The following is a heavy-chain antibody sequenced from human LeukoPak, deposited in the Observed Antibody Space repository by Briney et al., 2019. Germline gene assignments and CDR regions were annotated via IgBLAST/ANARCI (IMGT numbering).Heavy chain of an antibody. V-gene: IGHV3-7*03. CDR1: GFTFSGFW. J-gene: IGHJ3*01. Sequence: GGSLRLSCAVSGFTFSGFWMSWSRQAPGKGLEWVASINSDGSEGYYADVVKGLFTISRDNAKNSLYLQINSLRAEDTAVYYCARSSYSSSSSVWGQGTMVTVSS. CDR3: ARSSYSSSSSV. CDR2: INSDGSEG. D-gene: IGHD6-6*01.